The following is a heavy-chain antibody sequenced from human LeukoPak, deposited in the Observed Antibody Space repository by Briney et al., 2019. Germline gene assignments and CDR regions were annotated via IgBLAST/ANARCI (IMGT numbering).Heavy chain of an antibody. V-gene: IGHV3-23*01. CDR3: AKGNIAELPAAPYY. D-gene: IGHD2-2*01. Sequence: PGGSLRLSCAASGFTFSSYAMSWLRQAPGKGLEWVSSISGSYGTTYYADSVKGRFTISRDNSKNTLYLQMNGLRAEDTALYYCAKGNIAELPAAPYYWGQGTLVTVSS. J-gene: IGHJ4*02. CDR2: ISGSYGTT. CDR1: GFTFSSYA.